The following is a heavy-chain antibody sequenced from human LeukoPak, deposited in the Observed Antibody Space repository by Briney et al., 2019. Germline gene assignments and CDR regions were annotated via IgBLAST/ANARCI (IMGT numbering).Heavy chain of an antibody. V-gene: IGHV1-2*02. J-gene: IGHJ5*02. Sequence: ASVKVSCKASGYTFTGYYMHWVRQAPGQGLEWMGWINPNSGGTNYAQKFQGRVTMTRDTSISTAYMELSRLRSDDTAVYYCARGRLYCSGGSCYERRLRFDPWGQGTLVTVSS. CDR2: INPNSGGT. D-gene: IGHD2-15*01. CDR3: ARGRLYCSGGSCYERRLRFDP. CDR1: GYTFTGYY.